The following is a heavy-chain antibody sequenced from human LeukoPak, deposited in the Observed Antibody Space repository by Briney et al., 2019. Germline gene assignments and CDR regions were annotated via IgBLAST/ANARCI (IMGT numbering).Heavy chain of an antibody. CDR3: VRDGGTDWYYP. CDR2: IKQDGSEK. V-gene: IGHV3-7*01. CDR1: GFSVSDYW. Sequence: GGSLTLSCAASGFSVSDYWMTWVRQAPGKGLEWVANIKQDGSEKTYVDSVKGRFTISRDNAKNSPYLQMSSLRVEDTAMYYCVRDGGTDWYYPWGQGTLFTVFS. J-gene: IGHJ5*02. D-gene: IGHD3-16*01.